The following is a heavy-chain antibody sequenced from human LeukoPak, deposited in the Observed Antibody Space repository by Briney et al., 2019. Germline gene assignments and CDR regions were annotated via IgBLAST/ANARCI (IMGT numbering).Heavy chain of an antibody. D-gene: IGHD6-19*01. Sequence: GGSLRLSCAASGFTFSNACMSWVRQAPGKGLEWVSVIYSGGSTFYADSVKGRFTISRDNSKNTLFLQMNSLTAEDTAVYYCASSGWPRSLDYWGQGTLVTVSS. J-gene: IGHJ4*02. V-gene: IGHV3-53*01. CDR1: GFTFSNAC. CDR2: IYSGGST. CDR3: ASSGWPRSLDY.